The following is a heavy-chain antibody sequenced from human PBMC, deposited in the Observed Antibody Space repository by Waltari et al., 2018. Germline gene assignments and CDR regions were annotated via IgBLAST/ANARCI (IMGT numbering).Heavy chain of an antibody. CDR2: IYYTGST. V-gene: IGHV4-59*01. D-gene: IGHD2-21*02. CDR1: GGSLSGFY. J-gene: IGHJ5*02. Sequence: QVQLQASGPSLLKPSETLSLLCTVSGGSLSGFYWSWVRQPPGKGLDWIGYIYYTGSTNFNPSLKSRVTMSVDTSKNQFSLKLSSVTAADTAFYYCARGGGGDWEWFDPWGQGTLVTVSS. CDR3: ARGGGGDWEWFDP.